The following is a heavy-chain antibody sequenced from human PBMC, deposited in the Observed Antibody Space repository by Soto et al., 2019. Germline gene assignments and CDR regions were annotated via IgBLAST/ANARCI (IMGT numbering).Heavy chain of an antibody. CDR3: ARQRNVVVDWYFDL. D-gene: IGHD2-21*01. Sequence: SETLSLTCTVSGGSISSSSYYWGWIRQPPGKGLEWIGSIYYSGSTYYNPSLKSRVTISVDTSKNQFSLKLSSVTAADTAVYYCARQRNVVVDWYFDLWGRGTLVTVSS. CDR2: IYYSGST. CDR1: GGSISSSSYY. J-gene: IGHJ2*01. V-gene: IGHV4-39*01.